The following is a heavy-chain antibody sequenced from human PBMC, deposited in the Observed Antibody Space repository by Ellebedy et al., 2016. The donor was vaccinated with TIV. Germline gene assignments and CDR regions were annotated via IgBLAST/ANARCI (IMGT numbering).Heavy chain of an antibody. J-gene: IGHJ5*02. CDR1: GFTLSSYV. CDR2: ISSDGADI. D-gene: IGHD1-14*01. Sequence: PGGSLRLSCAASGFTLSSYVMSWVRQAPGKRLARVAAISSDGADIYYADSVKGRFTISRDTSKNTLYLHMNSLRVEDTAIYYCAKGGFRNWFDPWGQGTLVTVSS. CDR3: AKGGFRNWFDP. V-gene: IGHV3-23*01.